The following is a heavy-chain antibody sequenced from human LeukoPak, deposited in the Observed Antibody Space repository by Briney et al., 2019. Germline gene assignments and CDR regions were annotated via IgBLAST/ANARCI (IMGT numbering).Heavy chain of an antibody. D-gene: IGHD3-10*01. V-gene: IGHV5-51*01. CDR1: GYSFTSYW. CDR2: IYPGYSDT. Sequence: GGALKISCNGPGYSFTSYWIGWVRQMPGKGVEWRGIIYPGYSDTRYIPSFQGQVTISADKSISTAYLQWSSLKASDTAMYYCARRMVRGVIAAFDIWGQGTMVTVSS. CDR3: ARRMVRGVIAAFDI. J-gene: IGHJ3*02.